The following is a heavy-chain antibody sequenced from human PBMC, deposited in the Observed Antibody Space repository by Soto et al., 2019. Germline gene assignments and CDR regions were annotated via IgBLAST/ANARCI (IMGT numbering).Heavy chain of an antibody. Sequence: EVQLVESGGGLVQPGGSLRLSCAASGFTFSSYSMNWVRQAPGKGLEWVSYISSSSSTIYYADSVKGRFTISRDNAKNSLYLQMNSLRAEDTAVYYCARPEQHPYYYYYYMDVWGKGTTVTVSS. CDR2: ISSSSSTI. V-gene: IGHV3-48*01. CDR3: ARPEQHPYYYYYYMDV. J-gene: IGHJ6*03. CDR1: GFTFSSYS. D-gene: IGHD6-13*01.